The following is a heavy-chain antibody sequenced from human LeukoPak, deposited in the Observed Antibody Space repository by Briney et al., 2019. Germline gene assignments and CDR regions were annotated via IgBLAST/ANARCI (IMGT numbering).Heavy chain of an antibody. Sequence: SETLSLTCAVYGGSFSGYYWSWIRQPPGKGLEWIGEINHSGSTNYNPSLKSRVTISVDTSKNQFSLKLSSLTAADTAVYYCARQSGAYGRVDYWGQGTLVTVSS. J-gene: IGHJ4*02. V-gene: IGHV4-34*01. CDR2: INHSGST. D-gene: IGHD3-10*01. CDR1: GGSFSGYY. CDR3: ARQSGAYGRVDY.